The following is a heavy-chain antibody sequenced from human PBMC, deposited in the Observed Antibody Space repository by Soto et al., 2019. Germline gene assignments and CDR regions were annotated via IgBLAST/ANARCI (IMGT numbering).Heavy chain of an antibody. CDR1: GGSFSGYY. CDR2: INHSGST. D-gene: IGHD4-17*01. CDR3: ARSYGGNSGTFDF. J-gene: IGHJ4*02. V-gene: IGHV4-34*01. Sequence: QVQLQQWGAGLLKPSETLSLTCAVYGGSFSGYYWSWIRQPPGKGLECIGEINHSGSTNYNPSLTSRVTISVDTSKNQFSLKLSSVTAADTAVYYCARSYGGNSGTFDFWGQGTLVTVSS.